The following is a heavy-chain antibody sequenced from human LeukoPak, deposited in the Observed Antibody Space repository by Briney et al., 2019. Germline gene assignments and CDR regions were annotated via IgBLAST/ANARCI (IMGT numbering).Heavy chain of an antibody. CDR3: ARSPSGSYYDPGAFDI. J-gene: IGHJ3*02. CDR2: IYYSGST. D-gene: IGHD1-26*01. Sequence: SETLSLTYTVSGGSISSYYWSWIRQPPGKGLEWIGYIYYSGSTNYNPSLKSRVTISVDTSKNQFSLKLSSVTAADTAVYYCARSPSGSYYDPGAFDIWGQGTMVTVSS. V-gene: IGHV4-59*01. CDR1: GGSISSYY.